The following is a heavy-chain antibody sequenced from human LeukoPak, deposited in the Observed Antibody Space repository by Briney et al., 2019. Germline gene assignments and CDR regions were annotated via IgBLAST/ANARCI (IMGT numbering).Heavy chain of an antibody. CDR3: ARDQWGD. V-gene: IGHV3-30*04. CDR1: GFTFSSYT. J-gene: IGHJ4*02. CDR2: ILHDGSNK. D-gene: IGHD1-26*01. Sequence: GRPLRLSCAASGFTFSSYTMHWVRQAPRKGLEWVGVILHDGSNKYYAESVKGRFTISRDNSKNTVYLQMSSLRGEDTAVYYCARDQWGDLGQGTLVTVSS.